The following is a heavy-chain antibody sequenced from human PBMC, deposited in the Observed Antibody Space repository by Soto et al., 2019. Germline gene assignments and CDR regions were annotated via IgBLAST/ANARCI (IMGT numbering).Heavy chain of an antibody. CDR3: ARSDGYNFNWLDS. J-gene: IGHJ5*01. V-gene: IGHV1-8*01. CDR1: GYTFATYD. D-gene: IGHD2-21*01. CDR2: MNPNSGNT. Sequence: QVQLVQSWAEVKTPGASVKVSCKASGYTFATYDINLVRQAPGQGLEWMGWMNPNSGNTGYAQKFQGRLTMTRDTALSVADMERSSLRNEDTAVYYCARSDGYNFNWLDSWGQGTLVTVSA.